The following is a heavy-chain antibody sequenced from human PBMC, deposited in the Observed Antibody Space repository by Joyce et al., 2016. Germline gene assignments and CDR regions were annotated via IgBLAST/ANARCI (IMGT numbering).Heavy chain of an antibody. CDR3: ARSFFYCSGGSCFSGEWFDP. CDR2: VYYSGCT. J-gene: IGHJ5*02. CDR1: GGSISSSTYY. Sequence: QLQLQESGPGLVKPSETLSLSCTVSGGSISSSTYYWGGFRQPPRKGLEWIGSVYYSGCTYYNPSLKSRVTISVDTAKNQFSLKLTSVTAADTAVYYCARSFFYCSGGSCFSGEWFDPWGQGTLVTVSS. D-gene: IGHD2-15*01. V-gene: IGHV4-39*07.